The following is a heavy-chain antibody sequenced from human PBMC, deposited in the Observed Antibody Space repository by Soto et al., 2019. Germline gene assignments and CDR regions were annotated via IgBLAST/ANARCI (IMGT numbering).Heavy chain of an antibody. CDR2: INPSGGST. CDR1: EYTFTDYY. CDR3: ATAAYSTSWYDF. J-gene: IGHJ5*01. Sequence: QVQLVQSGAEVKKPGASVKLSCKSSEYTFTDYYIHWVRQAPGQGLEWMGLINPSGGSTSYAQKFQGRVTTTRDTSTSTVYMELSSLRSEDTAVYYCATAAYSTSWYDFWGQGTLVTVSS. D-gene: IGHD6-13*01. V-gene: IGHV1-46*01.